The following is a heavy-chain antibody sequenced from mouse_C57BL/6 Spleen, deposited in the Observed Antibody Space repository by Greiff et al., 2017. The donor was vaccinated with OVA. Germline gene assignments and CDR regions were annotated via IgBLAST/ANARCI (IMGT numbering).Heavy chain of an antibody. CDR1: GYAFSSSW. CDR2: IYPGDGDT. V-gene: IGHV1-82*01. Sequence: QVQLQQSGPELVKPGASVKISCKASGYAFSSSWMNWVKQRPGKGLEWIGRIYPGDGDTNYNGKFKGKATLTADKSSSTAYMQLSSLTSDDSAVYFCAREGSPRYFEDWGQGTTLTVSS. J-gene: IGHJ2*01. CDR3: AREGSPRYFED. D-gene: IGHD1-1*02.